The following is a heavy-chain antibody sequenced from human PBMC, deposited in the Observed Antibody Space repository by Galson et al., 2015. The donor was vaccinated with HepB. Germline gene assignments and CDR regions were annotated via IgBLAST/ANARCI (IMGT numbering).Heavy chain of an antibody. CDR3: ARWVDV. CDR2: ISSDGSRT. J-gene: IGHJ6*04. V-gene: IGHV3-74*03. Sequence: SQRLSCAASGFTFSSYWMHWVRQGPGKELVWVSWISSDGSRTAYADSVKGRFTISRDNAKNTLYLQMSSLRAEDTAVYYCARWVDVWGKGTTVTVSS. CDR1: GFTFSSYW.